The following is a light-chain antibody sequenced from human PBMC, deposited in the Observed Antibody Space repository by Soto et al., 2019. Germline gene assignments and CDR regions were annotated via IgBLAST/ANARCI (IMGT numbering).Light chain of an antibody. CDR3: QQYGSSTGLT. CDR2: GAS. V-gene: IGKV3-20*01. CDR1: QSVSSGY. Sequence: EIVLTQSPGTLSLSPGERATLSCRASQSVSSGYLAWYQQKPGQAPRLLIYGASSRATGIPDRFSGSGSGTDFTLTISRLEPEDFAVYYCQQYGSSTGLTFGGGTKMEIK. J-gene: IGKJ4*01.